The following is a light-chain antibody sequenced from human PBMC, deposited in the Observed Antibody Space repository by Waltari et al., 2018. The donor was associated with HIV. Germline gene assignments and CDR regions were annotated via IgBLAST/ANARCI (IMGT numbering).Light chain of an antibody. V-gene: IGLV2-11*01. CDR2: EVN. CDR3: CSYAGAYTYV. CDR1: SSDIGYFDY. Sequence: QSALTQPRSVSGSPGQSVTISCTGTSSDIGYFDYVSWYQQYPGKAPQVIIYEVNQRTSGVPSRFPGSKSGITASLTISGLQGEDEADYYCCSYAGAYTYVFGTGTKVNVL. J-gene: IGLJ1*01.